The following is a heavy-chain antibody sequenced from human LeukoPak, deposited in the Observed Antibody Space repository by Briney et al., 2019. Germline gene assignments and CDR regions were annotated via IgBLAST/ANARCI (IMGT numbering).Heavy chain of an antibody. V-gene: IGHV1-2*02. D-gene: IGHD2-2*02. CDR1: GYSFTDYY. CDR3: ARERCTTAGCDKSFDS. Sequence: ASVKVSCKESGYSFTDYYMHWVRQAPGQGLEWMGWINPKSGDTKYAQKFQGRITMTRDTSISTSYMELSRLRSYDTAVYYCARERCTTAGCDKSFDSWGQGTLITVSS. J-gene: IGHJ4*02. CDR2: INPKSGDT.